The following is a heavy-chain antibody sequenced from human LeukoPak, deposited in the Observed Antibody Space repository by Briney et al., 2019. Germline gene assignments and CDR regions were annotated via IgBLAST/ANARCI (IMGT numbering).Heavy chain of an antibody. CDR3: ASRSYYVGSPALGDY. J-gene: IGHJ4*02. D-gene: IGHD1-26*01. CDR2: FDPEDGET. CDR1: GYTLTELS. V-gene: IGHV1-24*01. Sequence: ASVKVSCKVSGYTLTELSMHWVRQAPGKGLEWMGGFDPEDGETIYAQKFQGRVTMTEDTSTDTAYMELSSLRSEDTAVYYCASRSYYVGSPALGDYWGQGTLVTVSS.